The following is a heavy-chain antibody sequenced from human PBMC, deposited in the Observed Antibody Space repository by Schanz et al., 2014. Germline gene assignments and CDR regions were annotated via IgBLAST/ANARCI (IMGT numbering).Heavy chain of an antibody. J-gene: IGHJ4*02. D-gene: IGHD5-18*01. CDR3: ARDIGADTAMGN. CDR2: IYSGDST. CDR1: GFSFSDYG. V-gene: IGHV3-NL1*01. Sequence: QVQLVESGGGVVRPGGSLRLSCAASGFSFSDYGMHWVRQAPGKGLEWVSVIYSGDSTYYADSVKGRFTISRHNSKNTLYLQMNSLRVEDTAVYYCARDIGADTAMGNWGQGTLVTVSS.